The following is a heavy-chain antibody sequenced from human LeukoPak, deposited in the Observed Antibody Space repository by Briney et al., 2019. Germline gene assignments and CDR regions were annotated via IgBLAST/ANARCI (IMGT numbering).Heavy chain of an antibody. CDR2: INPDGSEK. Sequence: GGSLRLSCAASGFTLRNYWMSWVRQAPGKGLEWVANINPDGSEKYYADSVKGRFAISRDNAENSLYLQMNSLRAEDTAVYYCARYGNGAWLAHYAFDTWGQGTMVTVSS. J-gene: IGHJ3*02. V-gene: IGHV3-7*01. CDR1: GFTLRNYW. D-gene: IGHD6-19*01. CDR3: ARYGNGAWLAHYAFDT.